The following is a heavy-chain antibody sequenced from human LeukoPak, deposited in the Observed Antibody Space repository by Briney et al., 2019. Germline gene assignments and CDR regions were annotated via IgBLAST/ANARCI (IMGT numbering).Heavy chain of an antibody. CDR1: GFTFSSYS. CDR2: ISGSSRYI. Sequence: PGGSLRLSCAASGFTFSSYSMNWVRRAPGKGLEWVSTISGSSRYIYYADSVKGRFTISRDNAKNSLHLQMNSLRAEDSAVYYCARRLNHGDYGSDYWGQGTLVTVSS. V-gene: IGHV3-21*01. CDR3: ARRLNHGDYGSDY. D-gene: IGHD4-17*01. J-gene: IGHJ4*02.